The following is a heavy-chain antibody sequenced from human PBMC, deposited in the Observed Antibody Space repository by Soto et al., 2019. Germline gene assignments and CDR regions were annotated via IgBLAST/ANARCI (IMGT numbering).Heavy chain of an antibody. CDR1: GYTITSYG. D-gene: IGHD6-13*01. V-gene: IGHV1-18*01. CDR3: ARVSPSSRAAEP. Sequence: QVQLVQSGAEVKKPGASVRVSCKASGYTITSYGISWVRQAPGQGLEWMGWISAYNGNTNYAQSLQGRVTMTTDISQTTAYMELGSLKSDDTAVYYCARVSPSSRAAEPWGQGTLVTVS. CDR2: ISAYNGNT. J-gene: IGHJ4*02.